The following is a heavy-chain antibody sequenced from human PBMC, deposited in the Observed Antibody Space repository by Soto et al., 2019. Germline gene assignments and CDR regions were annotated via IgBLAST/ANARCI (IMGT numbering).Heavy chain of an antibody. Sequence: AASVKVSCKASGGTFSSYAISWVRQAPGQGLEWMGGIIPIFGTANYAQKFQGRVTITADESTSTAYMELSSLRSEDTAVYYCARDGDFWSPAYYHYGMDVWGQGTTVTVSS. D-gene: IGHD3-3*01. V-gene: IGHV1-69*13. J-gene: IGHJ6*02. CDR3: ARDGDFWSPAYYHYGMDV. CDR1: GGTFSSYA. CDR2: IIPIFGTA.